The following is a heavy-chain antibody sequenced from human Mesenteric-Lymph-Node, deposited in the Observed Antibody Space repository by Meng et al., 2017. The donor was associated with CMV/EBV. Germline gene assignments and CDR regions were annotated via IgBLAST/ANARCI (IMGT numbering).Heavy chain of an antibody. J-gene: IGHJ4*02. V-gene: IGHV3-30*02. D-gene: IGHD3-3*01. CDR1: GFTFSSYG. CDR3: ARATVAYDFWSGYPAYFDY. CDR2: IRYDGSNK. Sequence: GESLKISCTASGFTFSSYGMHWVRQAPGKGLEWVAFIRYDGSNKYYADSVKGRFTISRDNAKNSLYLQMNSLRAEDTAVYYCARATVAYDFWSGYPAYFDYWGQGTLVTVSS.